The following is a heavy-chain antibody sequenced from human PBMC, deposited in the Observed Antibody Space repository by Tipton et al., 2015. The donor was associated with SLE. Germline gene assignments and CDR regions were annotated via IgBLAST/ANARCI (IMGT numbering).Heavy chain of an antibody. V-gene: IGHV4-61*01. Sequence: LRLSCTVSGGSISSSSYYGSWIRQPPGKGLEWIGYIYYSGSTYYNPSLKSRVTISVDTSKNQFSLNVSSVTAADTAVYYCARDRGSGWPFDYWGQGTLVTVSS. D-gene: IGHD6-19*01. CDR1: GGSISSSSYY. J-gene: IGHJ4*02. CDR3: ARDRGSGWPFDY. CDR2: IYYSGST.